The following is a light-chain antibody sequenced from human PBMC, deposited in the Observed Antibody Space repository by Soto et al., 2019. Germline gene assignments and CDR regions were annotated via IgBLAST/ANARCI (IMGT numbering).Light chain of an antibody. CDR1: QSVLYSSNNKNY. CDR2: WAS. CDR3: QQYYSTTLT. V-gene: IGKV4-1*01. Sequence: DIVMTQSPDSLAVSLGERATINCKSSQSVLYSSNNKNYLAWYQQKPGQPPKLLIYWASTRESGVPARFSGSGSGTDFTLTISSLQAEDVAVYYCQQYYSTTLTFGGGTKVEIE. J-gene: IGKJ4*01.